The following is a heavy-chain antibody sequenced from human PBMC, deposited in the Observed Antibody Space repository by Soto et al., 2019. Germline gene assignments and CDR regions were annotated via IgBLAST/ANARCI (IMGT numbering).Heavy chain of an antibody. CDR3: ARHHGLDIDAYY. D-gene: IGHD3-10*01. CDR1: GASITQYY. Sequence: TLSLTCTVSGASITQYYWNWIRQSPGKGLEWIVSVSSTGSTVYNPSLTSRVTVSLDTSKNQFSLKLNSMTAADTAVYYCARHHGLDIDAYYWGQGILVTAPQ. J-gene: IGHJ4*02. V-gene: IGHV4-59*08. CDR2: VSSTGST.